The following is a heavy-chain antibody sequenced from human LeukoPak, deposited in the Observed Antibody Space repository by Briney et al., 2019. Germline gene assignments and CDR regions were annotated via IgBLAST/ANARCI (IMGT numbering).Heavy chain of an antibody. CDR3: VRRDTGWNYFDY. CDR1: GGSINSHY. Sequence: SETLSLTCAVSGGSINSHYWGWIRQPPGKGLQWIGDIYYTGKINYNPSLKSRVTITLDTSKDHLSLNLTSVLAADTAIYYCVRRDTGWNYFDYWGQGILVTVS. D-gene: IGHD6-19*01. CDR2: IYYTGKI. J-gene: IGHJ4*02. V-gene: IGHV4-59*08.